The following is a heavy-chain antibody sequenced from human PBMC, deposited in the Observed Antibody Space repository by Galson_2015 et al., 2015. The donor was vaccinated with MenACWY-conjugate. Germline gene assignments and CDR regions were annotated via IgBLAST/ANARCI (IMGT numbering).Heavy chain of an antibody. J-gene: IGHJ3*01. CDR2: ISYHGVNE. CDR3: ARAADGAMVLPVDVFGL. Sequence: SLRLSCAASRFTFSTYGMHWVRQAPGLGLEWVATISYHGVNEYYADSVKGRFTISRDNSNKTTYLQMSSLRAEDTAIYFCARAADGAMVLPVDVFGLWGQGTMVTVSS. V-gene: IGHV3-30*03. CDR1: RFTFSTYG. D-gene: IGHD3-10*01.